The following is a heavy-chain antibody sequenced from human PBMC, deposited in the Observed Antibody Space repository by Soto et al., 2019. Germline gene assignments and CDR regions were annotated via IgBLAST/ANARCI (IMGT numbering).Heavy chain of an antibody. Sequence: GGSLRLSCAASGFTFRTFYMHWVRQAPGKGLMRVSRISGDGSVTAYADSVEGRFTISRDTAKNTLYLQMNALRAEDTAVYYCARVQYGDYIDYWGQGTLVTVSS. CDR3: ARVQYGDYIDY. CDR1: GFTFRTFY. CDR2: ISGDGSVT. J-gene: IGHJ4*02. D-gene: IGHD4-17*01. V-gene: IGHV3-74*01.